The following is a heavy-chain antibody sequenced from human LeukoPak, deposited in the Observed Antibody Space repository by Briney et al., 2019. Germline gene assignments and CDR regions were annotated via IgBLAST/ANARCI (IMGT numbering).Heavy chain of an antibody. D-gene: IGHD3-9*01. Sequence: GGSLRLSCTASGFTFSGYAMTWVRQAPGEGLESVSAISASGGSTYYADSVKGRFTISRDNSKNTLYLQMNSLRAEDTAVYYCAKRGYDILTGGYYFDYWGQGTLVTVSS. CDR3: AKRGYDILTGGYYFDY. J-gene: IGHJ4*02. CDR1: GFTFSGYA. CDR2: ISASGGST. V-gene: IGHV3-23*01.